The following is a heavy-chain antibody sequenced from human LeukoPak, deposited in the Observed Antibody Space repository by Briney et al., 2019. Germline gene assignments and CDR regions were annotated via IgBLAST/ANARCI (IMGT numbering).Heavy chain of an antibody. Sequence: GGSLRLSCAASGFTFSNAWMSWVRQAPGKGLEWVGRIKSKTDGGTTDYAAPVKGRFTISRDDSKNTLYLQMNSLKTEDTAVXXXXXXXXXITMVRGVITPRGYYYMDVWGKGTTVTVSS. V-gene: IGHV3-15*01. CDR1: GFTFSNAW. J-gene: IGHJ6*03. D-gene: IGHD3-10*01. CDR3: XXXXXXITMVRGVITPRGYYYMDV. CDR2: IKSKTDGGTT.